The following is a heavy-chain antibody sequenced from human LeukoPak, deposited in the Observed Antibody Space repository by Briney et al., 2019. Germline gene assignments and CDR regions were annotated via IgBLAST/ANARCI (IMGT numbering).Heavy chain of an antibody. CDR3: ARHASSSSRFDP. J-gene: IGHJ5*02. CDR2: IDPSDSYT. CDR1: GYSFTTYW. V-gene: IGHV5-10-1*01. Sequence: GESLKISCKGSGYSFTTYWISWVRQMPGKGLEWMGRIDPSDSYTNYSPSFQGHVTISADKSISTAYLQWSSLKASDTAMYYCARHASSSSRFDPWGQGTLVTVSS. D-gene: IGHD6-6*01.